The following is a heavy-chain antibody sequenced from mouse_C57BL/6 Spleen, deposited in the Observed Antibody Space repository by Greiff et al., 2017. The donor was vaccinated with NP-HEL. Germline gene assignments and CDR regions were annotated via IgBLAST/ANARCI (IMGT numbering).Heavy chain of an antibody. CDR3: ARDDYDGGGYFDV. CDR2: ISSGSSTI. CDR1: GFTFSDYG. Sequence: EVKLMESGGGLVKPGGSLKLSCAASGFTFSDYGMHWVRQAPEKGLEWVAYISSGSSTIYYADTVKGRFTISRDNAKNTLFLQMTRLRSEDTAMYYCARDDYDGGGYFDVWGTGTTVTVSS. V-gene: IGHV5-17*01. D-gene: IGHD2-4*01. J-gene: IGHJ1*03.